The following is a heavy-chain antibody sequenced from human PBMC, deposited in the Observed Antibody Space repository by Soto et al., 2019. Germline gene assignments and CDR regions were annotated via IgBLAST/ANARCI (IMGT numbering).Heavy chain of an antibody. Sequence: SVKVSCKTSAFTFRSSALQWVRQARGQRLEWIGWLVVGTGNTNYAQKFRQRVTISSDRSTNTVSMELSSLTSEDTAVYYCATGAYCSGGSCSDHYYYYYGMDLWGQGTTVTVSS. D-gene: IGHD2-15*01. CDR2: LVVGTGNT. V-gene: IGHV1-58*01. J-gene: IGHJ6*02. CDR3: ATGAYCSGGSCSDHYYYYYGMDL. CDR1: AFTFRSSA.